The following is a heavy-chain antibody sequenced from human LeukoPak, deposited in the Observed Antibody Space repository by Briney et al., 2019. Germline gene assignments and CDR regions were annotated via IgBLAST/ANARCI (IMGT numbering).Heavy chain of an antibody. J-gene: IGHJ4*02. D-gene: IGHD6-13*01. CDR2: INHSGST. CDR1: GGSFSGYY. CDR3: ARDFTGYLDY. V-gene: IGHV4-34*01. Sequence: SETLSLTCAVYGGSFSGYYWSWIRQPPGKGLEWIGEINHSGSTNYNPSLKSRVTISVDTSKNQFSLKLSSVTAADTAVYYCARDFTGYLDYWGQGTLVTVSS.